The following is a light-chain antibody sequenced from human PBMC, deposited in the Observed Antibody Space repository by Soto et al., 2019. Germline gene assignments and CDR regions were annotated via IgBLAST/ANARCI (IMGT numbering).Light chain of an antibody. CDR1: QMITPSY. CDR2: ATS. CDR3: QQYGSSPRT. V-gene: IGKV3-20*01. J-gene: IGKJ5*01. Sequence: ELVLTQSPGSLSLSPGARATISCRASQMITPSYSAWYQQKPGQAPRLLIYATSNRASGIPDRFSGSGSGTDFTLTISRLEPEDFAVYYCQQYGSSPRTFGQGTRLENK.